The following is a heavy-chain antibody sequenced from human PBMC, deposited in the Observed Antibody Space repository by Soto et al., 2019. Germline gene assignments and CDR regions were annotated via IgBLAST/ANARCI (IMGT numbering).Heavy chain of an antibody. V-gene: IGHV4-34*01. J-gene: IGHJ4*02. CDR2: INHSGST. CDR3: ARGPPYYYGSGSAFDY. D-gene: IGHD3-10*01. Sequence: SETLSLTCAVYGGSFSGYYWSWIRQPPGKWLEWIGEINHSGSTNYNPSLKSRVTISIDTSKNQFSLKLSSVTAADTAVYYCARGPPYYYGSGSAFDYWGQGXLVTVSS. CDR1: GGSFSGYY.